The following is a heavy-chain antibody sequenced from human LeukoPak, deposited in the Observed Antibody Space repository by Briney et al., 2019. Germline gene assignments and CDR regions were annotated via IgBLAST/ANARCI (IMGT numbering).Heavy chain of an antibody. Sequence: GEPLKISFEGLGYSFSTYWSAWVRPRPGKGLEWMGIIYPDGSETRYDPSFEGQVTISADRSTSTAYLQWSSLRASDTAMYYCARASRDGYNQNFDHWGQGTLVTVSS. J-gene: IGHJ4*02. V-gene: IGHV5-51*01. CDR3: ARASRDGYNQNFDH. D-gene: IGHD5-24*01. CDR1: GYSFSTYW. CDR2: IYPDGSET.